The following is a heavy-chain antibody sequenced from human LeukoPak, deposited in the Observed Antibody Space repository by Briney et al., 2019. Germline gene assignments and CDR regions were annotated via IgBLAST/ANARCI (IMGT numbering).Heavy chain of an antibody. V-gene: IGHV1-69*05. CDR2: IIPIFGTA. Sequence: SVKVSCKASGGTFSSYAISWVRQAPGQGLEWMGGIIPIFGTANYAQKFQGRVTITTDESTSTAYMELSSLRSEGTAVYYCARDLIQVYSSSSGAFDIWGQGTMVTVSS. D-gene: IGHD6-6*01. CDR1: GGTFSSYA. J-gene: IGHJ3*02. CDR3: ARDLIQVYSSSSGAFDI.